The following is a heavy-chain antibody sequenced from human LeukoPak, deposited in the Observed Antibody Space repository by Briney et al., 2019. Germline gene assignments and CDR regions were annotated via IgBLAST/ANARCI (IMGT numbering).Heavy chain of an antibody. J-gene: IGHJ5*02. CDR1: GFTFSSYA. D-gene: IGHD5-18*01. Sequence: GGSLRLSCAASGFTFSSYAMSWVRQAPGKGLEWVSAISGSGGSTYYADSVKGRFTISRDNSKNTLYLQMNSLRAEDTAVYYCAKGHSGYGYYNWFDPWGQGTLVTVSS. CDR2: ISGSGGST. V-gene: IGHV3-23*01. CDR3: AKGHSGYGYYNWFDP.